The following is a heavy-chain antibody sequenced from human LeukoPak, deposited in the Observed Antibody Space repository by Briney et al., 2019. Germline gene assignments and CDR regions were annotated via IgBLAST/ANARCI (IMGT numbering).Heavy chain of an antibody. D-gene: IGHD1-14*01. V-gene: IGHV3-48*03. Sequence: PGGSLRLSCAASGFTFRNYEMNWARQAPGKGLEWVSYISSSGSTVYYPDSVKGRFSISRDNAKNSLSLQMNCLRAEDTAVYFCAAKEGTQSDFDYWGQGTLVTVSS. CDR3: AAKEGTQSDFDY. CDR1: GFTFRNYE. CDR2: ISSSGSTV. J-gene: IGHJ4*02.